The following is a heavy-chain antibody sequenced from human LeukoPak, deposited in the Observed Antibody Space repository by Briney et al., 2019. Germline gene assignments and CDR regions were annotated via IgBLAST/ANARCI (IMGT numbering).Heavy chain of an antibody. CDR1: GGSISSYY. D-gene: IGHD3-16*01. J-gene: IGHJ4*02. V-gene: IGHV4-59*08. CDR3: ARRGSRGLDY. CDR2: IYYSGST. Sequence: PSETLSLTCTVSGGSISSYYWSWIRQPPGKGLEWIGYIYYSGSTNYNPSLKSRVTISVDTSKNQFSLKLSSETAADTAVYYCARRGSRGLDYWGQGTLVTVSS.